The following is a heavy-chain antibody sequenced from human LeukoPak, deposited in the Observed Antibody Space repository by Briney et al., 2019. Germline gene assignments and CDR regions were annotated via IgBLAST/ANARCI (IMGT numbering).Heavy chain of an antibody. CDR2: IYYSGST. CDR3: ARHGLGSYYAY. D-gene: IGHD3-10*01. J-gene: IGHJ4*02. Sequence: PSETLSLTCTVSGGSISTYYWSWIRQPPGKGLEWVGYIYYSGSTNYNPSLKSRVTISVDTSKNQFSLKLNPVTAADTAVYYCARHGLGSYYAYWGQGTLVTVSS. CDR1: GGSISTYY. V-gene: IGHV4-59*08.